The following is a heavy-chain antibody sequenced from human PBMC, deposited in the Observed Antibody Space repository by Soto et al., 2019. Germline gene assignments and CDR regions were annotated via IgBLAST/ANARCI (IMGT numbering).Heavy chain of an antibody. CDR1: GFTFSSYA. J-gene: IGHJ5*02. CDR3: AGSTSYSSSWYRPAVGFDP. D-gene: IGHD6-13*01. CDR2: ISYDGSNK. V-gene: IGHV3-30-3*01. Sequence: QVQLVESGGGVVQPGRSLRLSCAASGFTFSSYAMHWVRQAPGKGLEWVAVISYDGSNKYYADSVKGRFTISRDNSKNTLYLQMNSLRAEDTAVYYCAGSTSYSSSWYRPAVGFDPWGPGTLVPFSS.